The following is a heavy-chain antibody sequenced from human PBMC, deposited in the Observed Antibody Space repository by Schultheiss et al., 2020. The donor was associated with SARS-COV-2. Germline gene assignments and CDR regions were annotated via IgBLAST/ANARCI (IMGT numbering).Heavy chain of an antibody. Sequence: ASVKVSCKASGYTFTSYGISWVRQAPGQGLEWMGWISAYNGNTNYAQKLQGRVTMTTDTSTSTAYMELRSLRSDDTAVYYCATDQRPGAAGNFYYYGMDVWGQGTTVTVSS. V-gene: IGHV1-18*01. CDR3: ATDQRPGAAGNFYYYGMDV. CDR2: ISAYNGNT. J-gene: IGHJ6*02. D-gene: IGHD6-13*01. CDR1: GYTFTSYG.